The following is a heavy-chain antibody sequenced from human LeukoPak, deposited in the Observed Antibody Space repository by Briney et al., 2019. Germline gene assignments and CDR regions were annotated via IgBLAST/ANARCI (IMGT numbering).Heavy chain of an antibody. CDR3: ARQEYCSGGSCYTWFDP. D-gene: IGHD2-15*01. J-gene: IGHJ5*02. V-gene: IGHV5-51*01. Sequence: GESLKISCKGSGYRFSTSWIAWVRQMPGKGLEWMGIIYPSDSDTRYSPSFQGQVTISADKSISTAYLQWSSLKASDTAMYYCARQEYCSGGSCYTWFDPWGQGTLVTVSS. CDR2: IYPSDSDT. CDR1: GYRFSTSW.